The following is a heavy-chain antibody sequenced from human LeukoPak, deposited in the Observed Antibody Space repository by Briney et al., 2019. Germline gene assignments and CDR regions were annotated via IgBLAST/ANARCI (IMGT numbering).Heavy chain of an antibody. V-gene: IGHV3-48*03. J-gene: IGHJ4*02. Sequence: PGGSLRLSCAASGFTFSSCEMNWVRQAPGKGLEWVSYISSSGTAIYHADSVKGRFTISRDSAKNSLYLEMNSLRAEDTAVYYCARGVQYLNYFDYWGQGTLVTVSS. CDR3: ARGVQYLNYFDY. CDR1: GFTFSSCE. D-gene: IGHD3-10*01. CDR2: ISSSGTAI.